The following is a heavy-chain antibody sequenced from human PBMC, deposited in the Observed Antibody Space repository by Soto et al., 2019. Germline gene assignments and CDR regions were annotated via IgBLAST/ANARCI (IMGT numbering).Heavy chain of an antibody. CDR1: GFTFSSYG. D-gene: IGHD6-19*01. CDR3: AKDREKGQWLAQYMDV. CDR2: ISYDGSNK. V-gene: IGHV3-30*18. Sequence: GGSLRLSCAASGFTFSSYGMHWVRQAPGKGLEWVAVISYDGSNKYYADSVKGRFTISRDNSKNTLYLQMNSLRAEDTAVYYCAKDREKGQWLAQYMDVWGKGTTVTVS. J-gene: IGHJ6*03.